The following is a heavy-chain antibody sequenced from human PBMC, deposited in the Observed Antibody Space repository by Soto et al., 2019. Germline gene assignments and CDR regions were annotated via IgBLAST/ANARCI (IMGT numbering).Heavy chain of an antibody. V-gene: IGHV1-69*13. J-gene: IGHJ5*02. CDR3: AKTPHGDFDH. D-gene: IGHD4-17*01. CDR2: IIPIFGTA. Sequence: SVKVSCKASGGTFSSYAISWVRQAPGQGLEWMGGIIPIFGTANYAQKFQGRVTITADESTSTAYMERRSPRSEDTAVYYWAKTPHGDFDHWGQGTLVTVSS. CDR1: GGTFSSYA.